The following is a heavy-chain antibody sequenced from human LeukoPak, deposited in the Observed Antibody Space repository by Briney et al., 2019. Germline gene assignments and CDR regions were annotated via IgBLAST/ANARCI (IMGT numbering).Heavy chain of an antibody. V-gene: IGHV4-31*03. CDR2: IYYSGST. CDR1: GGSISSGGYY. Sequence: SETLSLTCTVSGGSISSGGYYWRWIREHPGNGLEWIGYIYYSGSTYYNPSLKSRVTISVDTSKNQFSLKLSSVTAAATAVYYCARVPRGGVRGVIKYYFDYWGQGTLVTVSS. D-gene: IGHD3-10*01. CDR3: ARVPRGGVRGVIKYYFDY. J-gene: IGHJ4*02.